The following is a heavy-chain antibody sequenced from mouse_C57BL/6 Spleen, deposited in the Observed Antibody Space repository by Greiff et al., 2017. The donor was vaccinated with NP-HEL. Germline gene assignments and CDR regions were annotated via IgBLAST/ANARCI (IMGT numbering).Heavy chain of an antibody. CDR3: ARPIYYYGSSFAY. CDR1: GFTFSDYG. Sequence: DVMLVESGGGLVKPGGSLKLSCAASGFTFSDYGMHWVRQAPEKGLEWVAYISSGSSTIYYADTVKGRFTISRDNAKHTLFLQMTSLRSEDTAMYYCARPIYYYGSSFAYWGQGTLVTVSA. D-gene: IGHD1-1*01. V-gene: IGHV5-17*01. J-gene: IGHJ3*01. CDR2: ISSGSSTI.